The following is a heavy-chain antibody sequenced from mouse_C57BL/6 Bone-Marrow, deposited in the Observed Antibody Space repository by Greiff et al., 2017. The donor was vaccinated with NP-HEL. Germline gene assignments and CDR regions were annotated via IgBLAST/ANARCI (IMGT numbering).Heavy chain of an antibody. D-gene: IGHD1-1*01. J-gene: IGHJ4*01. V-gene: IGHV1-80*01. Sequence: LQESGAELVKPGASVKISCKASGYAFSSYWMNWVKQRPGKGLEWIGQIYPGDGDTNYNGKFKGKATLTADKSSSTAYMQLSSLTSEDSAVYFCARLITYYYGSSYVAYYYAMDYWGQGTSVTVSS. CDR2: IYPGDGDT. CDR3: ARLITYYYGSSYVAYYYAMDY. CDR1: GYAFSSYW.